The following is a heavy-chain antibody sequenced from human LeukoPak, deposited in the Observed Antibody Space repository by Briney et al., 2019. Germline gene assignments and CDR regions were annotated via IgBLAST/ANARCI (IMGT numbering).Heavy chain of an antibody. J-gene: IGHJ4*02. Sequence: GGSLRLSCAASGFTVNNYMNWVRQAPGKGLEWVSVIYSGDTTDYADSVKGRFAISRDTSKNTLYLQMNSLRADDTAVYYCARAAWYSSSWQEGYYFDYWGQGTLVTVSS. CDR1: GFTVNNY. V-gene: IGHV3-53*01. D-gene: IGHD6-13*01. CDR3: ARAAWYSSSWQEGYYFDY. CDR2: IYSGDTT.